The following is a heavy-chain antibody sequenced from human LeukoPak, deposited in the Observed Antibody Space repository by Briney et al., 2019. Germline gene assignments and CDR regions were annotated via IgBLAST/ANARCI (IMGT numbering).Heavy chain of an antibody. CDR1: GFTFSSYA. CDR3: AKVLSIAVADDY. J-gene: IGHJ4*02. D-gene: IGHD6-19*01. Sequence: GGSLRLSCAASGFTFSSYAMHWVRQAPGKGLEWVAVISHDGSNKYYADSVKGRFTISRDNSKNTLYLQMNSLRAEDTAVYYCAKVLSIAVADDYWGQGTLVTVSS. V-gene: IGHV3-30-3*01. CDR2: ISHDGSNK.